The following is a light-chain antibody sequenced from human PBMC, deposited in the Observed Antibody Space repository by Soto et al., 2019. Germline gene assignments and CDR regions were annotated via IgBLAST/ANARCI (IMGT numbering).Light chain of an antibody. CDR2: DAS. CDR3: QQSDTLPFS. J-gene: IGKJ3*01. Sequence: IQMTQSPSSLSASVGDRVTITCQASHDISNHLNWYQQKPGKAPKVLIHDASNLETGVPSRFIGSGSGTDFTFTISSLQPEDIATYYCQQSDTLPFSFGPGTKVDIK. CDR1: HDISNH. V-gene: IGKV1-33*01.